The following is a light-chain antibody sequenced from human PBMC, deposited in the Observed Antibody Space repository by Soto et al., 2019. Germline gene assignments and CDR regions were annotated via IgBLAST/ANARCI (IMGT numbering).Light chain of an antibody. Sequence: QSVLTQPRSVSGSPGQSVTISCTGTNSDVGGYNYVSWYQQHPGEAPKLVIFDVDKRPSGVPDRFSGSKSGNTASLTISGLQAEDDADYYCCSYAGNYWVFGGGTQLTVL. CDR2: DVD. V-gene: IGLV2-11*01. J-gene: IGLJ3*02. CDR3: CSYAGNYWV. CDR1: NSDVGGYNY.